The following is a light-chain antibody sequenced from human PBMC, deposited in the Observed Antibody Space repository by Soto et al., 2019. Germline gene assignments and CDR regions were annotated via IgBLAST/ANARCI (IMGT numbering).Light chain of an antibody. Sequence: EIVLTQSPGTLSLSPGERATLSCRASQSVSSSYLAWYQQKPGQAPRLLIYDASSRATGIPDRFSGSGSGTDFTLTISRLEPEDFAVYYCQQYGSSWWTFGQGTKV. V-gene: IGKV3-20*01. CDR2: DAS. CDR1: QSVSSSY. J-gene: IGKJ1*01. CDR3: QQYGSSWWT.